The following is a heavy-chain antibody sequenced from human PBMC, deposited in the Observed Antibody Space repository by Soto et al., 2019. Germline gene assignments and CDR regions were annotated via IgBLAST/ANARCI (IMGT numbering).Heavy chain of an antibody. J-gene: IGHJ3*02. Sequence: SVKVSCKASGGTFSSYAISWVRQAPGQGLEWMGGIIPIFGTANYAQKFQGRVTITADESTSTAYMELSSLRSEDTAVYYCAREGDYYDSSGYYLDAFDIWGQGTMVTV. CDR1: GGTFSSYA. CDR3: AREGDYYDSSGYYLDAFDI. V-gene: IGHV1-69*13. CDR2: IIPIFGTA. D-gene: IGHD3-22*01.